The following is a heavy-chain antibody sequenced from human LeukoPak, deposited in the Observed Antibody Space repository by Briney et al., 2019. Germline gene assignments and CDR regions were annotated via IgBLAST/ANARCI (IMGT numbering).Heavy chain of an antibody. CDR1: GFTFSSYG. CDR2: IRSDGSNK. J-gene: IGHJ4*02. D-gene: IGHD1-7*01. V-gene: IGHV3-30*02. CDR3: AKDENLGDY. Sequence: GGSLRLSCAASGFTFSSYGMHWVRQAPGKGLEWVAFIRSDGSNKYYADSVRGRFTISRDNSKNTLYLQMNSLRAEDTAVYYCAKDENLGDYWGQGTLVTVSS.